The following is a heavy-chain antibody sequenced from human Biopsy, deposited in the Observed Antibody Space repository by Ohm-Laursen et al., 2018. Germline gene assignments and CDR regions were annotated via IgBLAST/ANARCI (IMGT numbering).Heavy chain of an antibody. Sequence: GTLSLTCTVSGDSVSSGSFYWTWIRQPPGQGLEYIGYIYDRGSTANYNPSLESRVTMSVDVPKNQFSLKLGSVTAADTAIYYCARGMRSSGWPYFDSWGQGTLVTVSS. J-gene: IGHJ4*02. CDR2: IYDRGSTA. CDR1: GDSVSSGSFY. V-gene: IGHV4-61*01. D-gene: IGHD6-19*01. CDR3: ARGMRSSGWPYFDS.